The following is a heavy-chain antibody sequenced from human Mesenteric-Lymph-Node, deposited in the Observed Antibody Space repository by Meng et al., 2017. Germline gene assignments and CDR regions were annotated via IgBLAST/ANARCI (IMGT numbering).Heavy chain of an antibody. J-gene: IGHJ4*02. CDR2: ISSGSRYI. Sequence: EVQGVGLGGGWVQPGGSLGLSWAASGITFGSYAMSWVRQAPGKGLEWVSSISSGSRYIYYVDSVKGRFTISRDNAKNSVYLQMNSLRADDTAVYYCARNLTVSGDYWGQGTLVTVSS. V-gene: IGHV3-21*01. CDR1: GITFGSYA. CDR3: ARNLTVSGDY. D-gene: IGHD4-17*01.